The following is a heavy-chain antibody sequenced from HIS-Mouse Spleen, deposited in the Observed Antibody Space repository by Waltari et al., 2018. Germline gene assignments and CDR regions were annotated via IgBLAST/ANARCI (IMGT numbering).Heavy chain of an antibody. CDR3: ARASRDLLLPRYFDL. CDR1: GGPISSYY. Sequence: QVQLQESGPGLVKPSETLSLTCTVSGGPISSYYWSWIRQPPGKGLEWIGYYSGSTNYNPSLKSRVTISVDTSKSQFSLKLSSVTAADTAVYYCARASRDLLLPRYFDLWGRGTLVTVSS. CDR2: YYSGST. V-gene: IGHV4-59*01. J-gene: IGHJ2*01.